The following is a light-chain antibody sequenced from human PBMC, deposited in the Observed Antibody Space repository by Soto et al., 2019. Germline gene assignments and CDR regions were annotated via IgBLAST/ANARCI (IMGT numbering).Light chain of an antibody. CDR2: GNS. J-gene: IGLJ2*01. CDR3: QSYDSSRRGYVV. Sequence: QSVLTQPPSVSGAPGQRVTISCTGSSSNIGAGYDVHWYQQLPGTAPKLLIYGNSNRPSGVPDRFSGSKSGTSASLAITGLQAADEADYYCQSYDSSRRGYVVFGGGTKLTVL. CDR1: SSNIGAGYD. V-gene: IGLV1-40*01.